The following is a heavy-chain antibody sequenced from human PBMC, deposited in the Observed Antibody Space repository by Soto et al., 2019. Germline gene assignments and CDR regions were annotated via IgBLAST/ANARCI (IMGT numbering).Heavy chain of an antibody. J-gene: IGHJ6*02. CDR2: IYYSGST. Sequence: QVQLQESGPGLVKPSQTLSLTCTVSGGSISSGGYFWSWIRQHPGKGLEWIGFIYYSGSTYYNPSLKSRVTISVDPSKNQFSWTLSSVTAAATAVYYCAREGAAPYYYYGMDVWGQGTTVTVSS. CDR1: GGSISSGGYF. V-gene: IGHV4-31*03. CDR3: AREGAAPYYYYGMDV. D-gene: IGHD6-6*01.